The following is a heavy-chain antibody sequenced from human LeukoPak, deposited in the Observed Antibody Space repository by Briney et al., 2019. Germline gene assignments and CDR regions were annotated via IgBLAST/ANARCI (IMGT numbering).Heavy chain of an antibody. CDR1: RGTFISYA. Sequence: GASVKVSCKASRGTFISYAISWVRQAPGQGVEWMGGIIPIFGTANYAQKFQGRVTITADDSTSTAYEELSSLRSEDTAVYYCARSQEPYDLWSGYYNWFDPWGQGTLVTVSS. CDR3: ARSQEPYDLWSGYYNWFDP. V-gene: IGHV1-69*01. CDR2: IIPIFGTA. D-gene: IGHD3-3*01. J-gene: IGHJ5*02.